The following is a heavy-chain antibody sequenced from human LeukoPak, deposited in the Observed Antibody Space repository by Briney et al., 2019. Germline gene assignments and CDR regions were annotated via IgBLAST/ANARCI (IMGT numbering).Heavy chain of an antibody. D-gene: IGHD4-17*01. CDR2: ISGSGGST. CDR3: TRKRVGDGDYDFDY. J-gene: IGHJ4*02. Sequence: PGGSLRLSCAASGFTFSSYAMSWVRQAPGKGLEWVSAISGSGGSTYYADSVKGRFTISRDNSKNTLYLQMNSLRAEDTAVYYCTRKRVGDGDYDFDYWGQGTLVTVSS. V-gene: IGHV3-23*01. CDR1: GFTFSSYA.